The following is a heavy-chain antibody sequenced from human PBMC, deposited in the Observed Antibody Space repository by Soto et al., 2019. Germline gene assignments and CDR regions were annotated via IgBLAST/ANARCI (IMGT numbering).Heavy chain of an antibody. CDR3: AGDQDSSGWYDY. Sequence: GASVKVSCKASGYTFTSYAMHWVRQAPGQRLEWMGWINAGNGNTKYSQKFQGRVTITRDTSASTAYMELSSLRSDDTAVYYCAGDQDSSGWYDYWGQGTLVTVSS. J-gene: IGHJ4*02. CDR2: INAGNGNT. V-gene: IGHV1-3*01. CDR1: GYTFTSYA. D-gene: IGHD6-19*01.